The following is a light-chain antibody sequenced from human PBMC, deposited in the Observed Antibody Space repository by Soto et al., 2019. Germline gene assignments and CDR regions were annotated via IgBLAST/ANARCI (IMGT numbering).Light chain of an antibody. V-gene: IGKV1-12*01. CDR1: QDILSW. CDR3: HQANSFPIT. CDR2: ASS. J-gene: IGKJ3*01. Sequence: DIQMTQSPSSVSASVGDRVTITCRASQDILSWLAWYQQKPGEAPRLLIYASSNLQSGVPSRFSGSGSGTDFTLTISSLQPEDFGTYYCHQANSFPITFGPGTRLDIK.